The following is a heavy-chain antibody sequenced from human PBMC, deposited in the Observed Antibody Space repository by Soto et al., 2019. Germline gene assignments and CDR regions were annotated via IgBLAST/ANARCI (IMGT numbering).Heavy chain of an antibody. CDR1: GFTFNTYD. D-gene: IGHD6-19*01. V-gene: IGHV3-23*01. CDR3: ATPPYWYNNGWYVGFDY. J-gene: IGHJ4*02. CDR2: IGANDDST. Sequence: HPGGSLRLSCAASGFTFNTYDMSWVRQAPGKGLEWVSTIGANDDSTYYTDSVKGRFTVSRDNSNNTLFLQMNSLRAEDTAVYYCATPPYWYNNGWYVGFDYWGQGTLVTVSS.